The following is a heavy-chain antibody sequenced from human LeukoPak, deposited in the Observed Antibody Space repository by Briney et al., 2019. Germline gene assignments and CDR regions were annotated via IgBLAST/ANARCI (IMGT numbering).Heavy chain of an antibody. CDR1: GYTFTSYG. CDR2: MNPNSGNT. CDR3: ARDRVGVGGNGWEN. D-gene: IGHD6-19*01. V-gene: IGHV1-8*02. J-gene: IGHJ4*02. Sequence: ASVKVSCKASGYTFTSYGISWVRQATGQGLEWMGWMNPNSGNTGYVQKFQGRVIMTRDTSISTAYMELSSLTSEDTAVYFCARDRVGVGGNGWENWGQGTLVTVSS.